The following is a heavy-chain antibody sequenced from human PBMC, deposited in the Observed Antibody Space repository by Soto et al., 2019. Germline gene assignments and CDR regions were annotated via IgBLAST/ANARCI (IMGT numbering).Heavy chain of an antibody. CDR2: IYYSGST. CDR1: GGSISSSSYY. Sequence: QLQLQESGPGLVKPSETLSLTCTVSGGSISSSSYYWGWIRQPPGKGLEWIGSIYYSGSTYYNPSLKSRVTISVDTSKNQFSLKLSSVTAADTAVYYCARQEGMIVVTDAFDIWGQGTMVTVSS. CDR3: ARQEGMIVVTDAFDI. V-gene: IGHV4-39*01. D-gene: IGHD3-22*01. J-gene: IGHJ3*02.